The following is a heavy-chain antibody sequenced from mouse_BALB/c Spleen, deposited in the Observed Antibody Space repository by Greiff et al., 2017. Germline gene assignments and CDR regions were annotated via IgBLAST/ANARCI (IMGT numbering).Heavy chain of an antibody. CDR3: ARDGYGNYYGMDY. V-gene: IGHV1S29*02. Sequence: VQLKQSGPELVKPGASVKISCKASGYTFTDYNMHWVKQSHGKSLEWIGYIYPYNGGTGYNQKFKSKATLTVDNSSSTAYMELRSLTSEDSAVYYCARDGYGNYYGMDYWGQGTSVTVSS. J-gene: IGHJ4*01. D-gene: IGHD2-2*01. CDR2: IYPYNGGT. CDR1: GYTFTDYN.